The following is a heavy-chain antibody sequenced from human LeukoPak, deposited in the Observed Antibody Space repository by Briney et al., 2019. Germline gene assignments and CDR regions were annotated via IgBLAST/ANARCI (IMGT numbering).Heavy chain of an antibody. CDR1: GGSFSGYY. Sequence: SETLSLTCAVYGGSFSGYYWSWIRQPPGKGLEWIGEINHSGSTNYNPSLKSRVTISVDTSKNQFSLKLSSVTAADTAVYYCAREANYDFWSGYPGYYFDYWGQGTLVTVSS. J-gene: IGHJ4*02. D-gene: IGHD3-3*01. CDR2: INHSGST. V-gene: IGHV4-34*01. CDR3: AREANYDFWSGYPGYYFDY.